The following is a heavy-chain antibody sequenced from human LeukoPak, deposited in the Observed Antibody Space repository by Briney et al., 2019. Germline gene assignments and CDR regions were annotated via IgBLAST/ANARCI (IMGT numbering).Heavy chain of an antibody. J-gene: IGHJ6*02. CDR2: IIPILGIA. D-gene: IGHD5-18*01. V-gene: IGHV1-69*04. CDR1: GGTFSSYA. Sequence: EASVKVSCKASGGTFSSYAISWVRQAPGQGLEWMGRIIPILGIANYAQKFQGRVTITADKSTSTAYMELSSLRSEDTAVYYCARLPGPNGRLPYGMDVWGQGTTVTVSS. CDR3: ARLPGPNGRLPYGMDV.